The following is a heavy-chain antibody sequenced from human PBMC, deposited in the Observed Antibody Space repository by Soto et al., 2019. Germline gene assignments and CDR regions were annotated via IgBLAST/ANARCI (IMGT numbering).Heavy chain of an antibody. V-gene: IGHV4-30-4*01. CDR2: IYYSGST. D-gene: IGHD1-26*01. CDR3: ARGRTQYSILGPTAQFDS. CDR1: GGSISSGDYY. J-gene: IGHJ4*02. Sequence: PSETLSLTCTASGGSISSGDYYWSWIRQPPGKGLEWIGYIYYSGSTYYNPSLKSRVTISVDTSKNQFSLKVTSVTAADTAVYYCARGRTQYSILGPTAQFDSWGQGALVTVSS.